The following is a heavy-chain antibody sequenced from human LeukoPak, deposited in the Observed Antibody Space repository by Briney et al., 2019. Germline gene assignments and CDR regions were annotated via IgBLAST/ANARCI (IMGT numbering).Heavy chain of an antibody. Sequence: PSETLSLTCTVSGGSISSSSYYWGWIRQPPGKGLEWIGSIYYSGSTYYNPSLKSRVTISVDTSKNQFSLKLSSVTAADTAVYYCARKSERITIFGAVTHGAFDYWGQGTLVTVSS. D-gene: IGHD3-3*01. CDR1: GGSISSSSYY. J-gene: IGHJ4*02. V-gene: IGHV4-39*07. CDR2: IYYSGST. CDR3: ARKSERITIFGAVTHGAFDY.